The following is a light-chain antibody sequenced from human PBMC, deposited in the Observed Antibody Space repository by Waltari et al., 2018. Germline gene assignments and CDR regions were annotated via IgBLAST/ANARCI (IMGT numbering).Light chain of an antibody. J-gene: IGKJ2*01. CDR2: DAS. CDR1: QSVSIY. CDR3: QQRSNWYT. Sequence: EIVLTQSPATLSLSPGERATLSCRASQSVSIYLAWYQQKPGQSPRLLIYDASNRATDIPARFSGSGSGIDFTLTISSLEPEDFAVYYCQQRSNWYTFGQGTKLEIK. V-gene: IGKV3-11*01.